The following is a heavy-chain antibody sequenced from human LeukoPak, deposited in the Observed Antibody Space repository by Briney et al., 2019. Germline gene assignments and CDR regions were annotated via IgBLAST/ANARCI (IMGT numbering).Heavy chain of an antibody. J-gene: IGHJ4*02. CDR3: SKGRSRLGELSGDY. Sequence: GGSLRLSCAASGCTFSIYAMTWYRQAPGKGLEWVSAVSDTGTTTFYADSVKGRFTISRDNFKNTVYLQMDILRAEDTAVYYCSKGRSRLGELSGDYWGQGTLVTVSS. CDR2: VSDTGTTT. D-gene: IGHD3-10*01. CDR1: GCTFSIYA. V-gene: IGHV3-23*01.